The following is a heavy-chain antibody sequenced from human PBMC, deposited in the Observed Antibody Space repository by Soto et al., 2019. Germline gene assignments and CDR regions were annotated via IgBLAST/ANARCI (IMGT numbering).Heavy chain of an antibody. J-gene: IGHJ4*02. Sequence: VQLVQSGAEVKQPGSSVKVSCKASGGTFSSYTVTWVRQAPGQGLEWMGGFVPIVGTTDYSQNFQGRLTITADESATTGYMELSSLTSDDTARYYCAIGSTYSGEFEFWGQGTLVIFSS. CDR1: GGTFSSYT. D-gene: IGHD1-26*01. CDR3: AIGSTYSGEFEF. CDR2: FVPIVGTT. V-gene: IGHV1-69*01.